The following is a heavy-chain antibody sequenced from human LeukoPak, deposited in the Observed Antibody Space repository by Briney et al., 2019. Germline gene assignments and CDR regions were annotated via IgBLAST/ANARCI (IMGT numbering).Heavy chain of an antibody. Sequence: SGPALVKPTQTLTLTCTFSGFSLSTSGMCVSWIRQPPGKTLEWLALIYWDDDKYYSTSLKTRLTISKDTSKNQVVVTMTNMDPVDTATYYCARMQSAYDAFDIWGQGTRVTVSS. D-gene: IGHD3-3*01. V-gene: IGHV2-70*01. CDR2: IYWDDDK. CDR1: GFSLSTSGMC. CDR3: ARMQSAYDAFDI. J-gene: IGHJ3*02.